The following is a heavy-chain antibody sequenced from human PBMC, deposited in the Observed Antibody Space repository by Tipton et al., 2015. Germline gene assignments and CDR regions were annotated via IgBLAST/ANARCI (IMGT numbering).Heavy chain of an antibody. Sequence: QLVQSGPEVKKPGSSVKVSCKASGGTFSSYAISWVRQAPGQGLEWMGGIIPIFGTANYAQKFQGRVTITADESTSTAYMELSSLRSEDTAVYYCARDGSIAARAEYFQHWGQGTLVTVSS. J-gene: IGHJ1*01. CDR1: GGTFSSYA. D-gene: IGHD6-6*01. CDR2: IIPIFGTA. V-gene: IGHV1-69*01. CDR3: ARDGSIAARAEYFQH.